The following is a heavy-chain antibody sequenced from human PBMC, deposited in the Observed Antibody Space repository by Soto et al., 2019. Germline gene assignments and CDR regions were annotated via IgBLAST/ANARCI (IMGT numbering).Heavy chain of an antibody. CDR2: ISVSDAFI. Sequence: EVQLLESGGDLVQPGGSLRLSCAASGFNVGAFAVNWVRQAPGKGLEWVSGISVSDAFIYYADSVRGRFSISRDAYETILYLQMNSLRVDDTPLYYCTRETVAGITGLDYWGPGTLVTVSS. CDR1: GFNVGAFA. J-gene: IGHJ4*02. CDR3: TRETVAGITGLDY. V-gene: IGHV3-23*01. D-gene: IGHD1-20*01.